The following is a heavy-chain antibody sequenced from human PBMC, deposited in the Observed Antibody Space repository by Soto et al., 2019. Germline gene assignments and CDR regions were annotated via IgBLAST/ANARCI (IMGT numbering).Heavy chain of an antibody. D-gene: IGHD6-13*01. V-gene: IGHV1-3*01. CDR3: ARDQEPLIAAAGATDY. CDR2: INAGNGNT. Sequence: ASVKVSCKASGYTFTIYAMHWVRQAPGQRLEWMGWINAGNGNTKYSQKFQGRVTITRDTSASTAYMELSSLRSEDTAVYYCARDQEPLIAAAGATDYWGQGTLVTVSS. CDR1: GYTFTIYA. J-gene: IGHJ4*02.